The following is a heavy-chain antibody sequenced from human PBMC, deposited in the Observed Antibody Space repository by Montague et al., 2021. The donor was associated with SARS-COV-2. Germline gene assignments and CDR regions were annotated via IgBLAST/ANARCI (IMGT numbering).Heavy chain of an antibody. D-gene: IGHD4-17*01. Sequence: SLRLSCSASGFTFSSYDMHWVRQATGKGLEWVSAIGTAGDTYYPXSVKGRFTISRENAKNSLYLQMNSLRAGDTAVYYCARGPTTGKRGRLYWYFDLWGRGTLVTVSS. CDR2: IGTAGDT. J-gene: IGHJ2*01. CDR3: ARGPTTGKRGRLYWYFDL. CDR1: GFTFSSYD. V-gene: IGHV3-13*01.